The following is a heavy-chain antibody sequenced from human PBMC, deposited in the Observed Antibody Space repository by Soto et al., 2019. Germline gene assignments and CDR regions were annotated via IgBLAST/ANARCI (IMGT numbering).Heavy chain of an antibody. J-gene: IGHJ4*02. D-gene: IGHD3-10*01. CDR1: GGSISSSNYY. CDR3: ARLQGSGRYRFDY. V-gene: IGHV4-39*01. CDR2: IYYNGNI. Sequence: QLQLQESGPGLVKPSETLSLTCTVSGGSISSSNYYWGWIRQPPGKGLEWIGNIYYNGNIYYNPSLKSRVPISVVTSKHQFSLTLSSVTAADTAVYYCARLQGSGRYRFDYWGQGTLVTVSS.